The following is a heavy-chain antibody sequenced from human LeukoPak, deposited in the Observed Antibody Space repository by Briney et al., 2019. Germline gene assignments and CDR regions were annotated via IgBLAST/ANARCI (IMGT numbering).Heavy chain of an antibody. CDR3: ARDRGPGYGSGSYYIHYYYYGMDV. J-gene: IGHJ6*02. V-gene: IGHV4-59*01. CDR1: GGSISSYY. Sequence: SETLSLTCTVSGGSISSYYWSWIRQPPGKGLEWIGYIYYSGSTNYNPSLKSRVTISVDTSKNQFSLKLSSVTAADTAVYYCARDRGPGYGSGSYYIHYYYYGMDVWGQGTTVTVSS. CDR2: IYYSGST. D-gene: IGHD3-10*01.